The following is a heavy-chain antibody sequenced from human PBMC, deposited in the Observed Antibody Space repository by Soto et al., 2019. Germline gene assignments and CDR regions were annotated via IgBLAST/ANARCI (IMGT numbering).Heavy chain of an antibody. CDR3: ATGYCSGGSCSTPIAC. V-gene: IGHV1-18*01. J-gene: IGHJ4*02. CDR1: GYTFTSYG. CDR2: ISAYNGNT. Sequence: QVQLVQSGAEVKKPGASVKVSCKASGYTFTSYGISWVRQDPGQGLEWMGWISAYNGNTNYAQKLQGRVTMTTDTSTSTAYMELRSLRSDDTAVYYCATGYCSGGSCSTPIACSGQRTLVTVSS. D-gene: IGHD2-15*01.